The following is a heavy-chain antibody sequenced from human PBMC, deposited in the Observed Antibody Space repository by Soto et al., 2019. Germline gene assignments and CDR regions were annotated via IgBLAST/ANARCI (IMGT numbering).Heavy chain of an antibody. J-gene: IGHJ5*02. CDR2: IYWDDDK. V-gene: IGHV2-5*02. CDR3: AHRTIRNWFDP. D-gene: IGHD3-3*01. Sequence: PHGLDLEWLALIYWDDDKRYSPSLKSRLTITKDTSKNQVVLTMTNMDPVDTATYYCAHRTIRNWFDPWGQGTLVTVSS.